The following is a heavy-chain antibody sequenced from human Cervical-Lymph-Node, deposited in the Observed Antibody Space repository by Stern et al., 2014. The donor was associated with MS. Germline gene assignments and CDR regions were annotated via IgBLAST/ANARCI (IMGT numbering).Heavy chain of an antibody. V-gene: IGHV4-34*01. Sequence: QVQLQQWGAGLLKPSETLSLTCGVSGGSFRGYYWTWIRQPPGKGLEWIGEINHSGSTSSNPSLKSRVIISIDTSKNQFSLRLKSVTAADTAVYYCAMPYSSGYYGAFDYWGQGTLVTVSS. CDR2: INHSGST. CDR3: AMPYSSGYYGAFDY. D-gene: IGHD3-22*01. CDR1: GGSFRGYY. J-gene: IGHJ4*02.